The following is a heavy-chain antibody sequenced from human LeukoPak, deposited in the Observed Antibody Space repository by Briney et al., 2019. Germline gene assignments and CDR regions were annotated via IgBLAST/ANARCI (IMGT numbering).Heavy chain of an antibody. Sequence: GGSLRLSCAASGFTFSDYYMSWIRQAPGKGLEWVSYISSSSSYTNYADSVKGRFTISRDNAKNSLYLQMNSLRAEDTAVYYCARCVTVPAAPPYNWFDPWGQGTLVTVSS. V-gene: IGHV3-11*03. CDR3: ARCVTVPAAPPYNWFDP. D-gene: IGHD2-2*01. J-gene: IGHJ5*02. CDR1: GFTFSDYY. CDR2: ISSSSSYT.